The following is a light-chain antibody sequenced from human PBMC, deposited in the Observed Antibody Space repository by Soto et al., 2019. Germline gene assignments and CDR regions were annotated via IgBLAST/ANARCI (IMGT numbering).Light chain of an antibody. CDR3: MQGITFK. Sequence: IVLTQSPLSLPVTLGQPASISCRSSQSLVHSDGNTYLNWFQQRPGQSPRRLIYKASNRDSGVPDRFSGSGSGTDFTLSISRVEADDVGVYYCMQGITFKFGQGTKVDIK. V-gene: IGKV2-30*02. CDR2: KAS. CDR1: QSLVHSDGNTY. J-gene: IGKJ1*01.